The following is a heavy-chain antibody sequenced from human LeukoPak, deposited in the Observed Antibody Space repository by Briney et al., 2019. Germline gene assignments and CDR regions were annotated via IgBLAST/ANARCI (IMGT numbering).Heavy chain of an antibody. V-gene: IGHV3-23*01. CDR2: ISGSGGST. D-gene: IGHD3-22*01. CDR3: ARGRGSYYDSSGYPYDFDY. CDR1: GFTFSSYA. J-gene: IGHJ4*02. Sequence: GGSLRLSCAASGFTFSSYAMSWVRQAPGKGLEWVSAISGSGGSTYYADSVKGRFTISRDNSKNTLYLQMNSLRAEDTAVYYCARGRGSYYDSSGYPYDFDYWGQGTLVTVSS.